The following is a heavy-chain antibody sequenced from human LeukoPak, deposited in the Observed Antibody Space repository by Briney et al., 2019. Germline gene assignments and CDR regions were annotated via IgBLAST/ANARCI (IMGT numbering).Heavy chain of an antibody. CDR3: ARNSNCSSTSCYGYFDL. CDR2: INPSGGST. Sequence: ASVKVSCKASGYTFTSYYMHWVRQAPGQGLEWMGIINPSGGSTSYAQKFQGRVTMTRDTSTSTAYMELRSLRSEATAVYYCARNSNCSSTSCYGYFDLWGRGTLVTVSS. D-gene: IGHD2-2*01. CDR1: GYTFTSYY. J-gene: IGHJ2*01. V-gene: IGHV1-46*01.